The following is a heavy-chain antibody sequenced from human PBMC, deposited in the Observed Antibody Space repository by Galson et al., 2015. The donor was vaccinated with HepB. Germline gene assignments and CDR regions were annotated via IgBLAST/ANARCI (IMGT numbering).Heavy chain of an antibody. CDR2: ISSSSSYT. V-gene: IGHV3-21*05. D-gene: IGHD2-15*01. Sequence: LRLSCAASGFTFSSYAMNWVRQAPGKGLEWVSYISSSSSYTNYADSVKGRFTISRDNAKNSLYLQMNSLRAEDTAVYYCAKVHSGGSCYSFDYWGQGTLVTVSS. CDR3: AKVHSGGSCYSFDY. J-gene: IGHJ4*02. CDR1: GFTFSSYA.